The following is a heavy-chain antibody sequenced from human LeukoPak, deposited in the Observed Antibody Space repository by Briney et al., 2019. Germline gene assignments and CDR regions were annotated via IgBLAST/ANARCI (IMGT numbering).Heavy chain of an antibody. CDR1: GGSISSSSYY. CDR2: IYYSGST. V-gene: IGHV4-39*07. CDR3: ARVLGNWNYLIGYFDY. Sequence: SSETLSLTCTVSGGSISSSSYYWGWIRQPPGKGLEWIGSIYYSGSTYYNPSLKSRVTISVDTSKNQFSLKLSSVTAVDTAVYYCARVLGNWNYLIGYFDYWGQGTLVTVSS. J-gene: IGHJ4*02. D-gene: IGHD1-7*01.